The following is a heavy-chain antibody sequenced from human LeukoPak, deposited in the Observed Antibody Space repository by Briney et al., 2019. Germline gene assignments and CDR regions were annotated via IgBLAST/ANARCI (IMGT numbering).Heavy chain of an antibody. D-gene: IGHD3-10*01. CDR2: IYYSGST. V-gene: IGHV4-59*01. J-gene: IGHJ2*01. CDR1: GGSISSYY. Sequence: SENLSLTCTVSGGSISSYYWSWIRQPPGKGLEWIGYIYYSGSTNYNPSLKSRVTISVDTSKNQFSLKLSSVTAADTAVYYCARTRSHPWYFDLWGRGTLVTVSS. CDR3: ARTRSHPWYFDL.